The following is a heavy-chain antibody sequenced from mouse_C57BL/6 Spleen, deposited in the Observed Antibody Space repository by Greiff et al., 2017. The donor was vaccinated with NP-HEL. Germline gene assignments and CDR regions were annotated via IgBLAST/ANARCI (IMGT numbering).Heavy chain of an antibody. V-gene: IGHV1-82*01. Sequence: QVQLKQSGPELVKPGASVKISCKASGYAFSSSWMNWVKQRPGKGLEWIGRIYPGDGDTNYNGKFKGKATLTADKSSSTAYMQLSSLTSEDSAVYFCARGYGYDSYYFDYWGQGTTLTVSS. D-gene: IGHD2-2*01. J-gene: IGHJ2*01. CDR1: GYAFSSSW. CDR2: IYPGDGDT. CDR3: ARGYGYDSYYFDY.